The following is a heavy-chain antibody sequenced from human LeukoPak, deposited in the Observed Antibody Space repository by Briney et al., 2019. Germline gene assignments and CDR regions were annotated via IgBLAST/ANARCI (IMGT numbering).Heavy chain of an antibody. CDR2: IYYSGST. J-gene: IGHJ6*03. D-gene: IGHD3-10*01. Sequence: GSLRLSCAASGFTFSSYWMSWVRQPPGKGLEWIGSIYYSGSTYYNPSLKSRVTISVDTSKNQFSLKLSSVTAADTAVYYCAREGYGSGGYYLYYYYYYMDVWGKGTTVTVSS. V-gene: IGHV4-39*02. CDR3: AREGYGSGGYYLYYYYYYMDV. CDR1: GFTFSSYW.